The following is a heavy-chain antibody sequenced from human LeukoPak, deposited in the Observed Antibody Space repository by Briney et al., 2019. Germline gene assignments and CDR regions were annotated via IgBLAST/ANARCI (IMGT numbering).Heavy chain of an antibody. CDR2: ISHDGSYE. CDR3: AKDGLWFGDLTYFDY. D-gene: IGHD3-10*01. V-gene: IGHV3-30*18. CDR1: GFTFSSFG. Sequence: GGSLRLSCAGSGFTFSSFGMHRVRQAPGKGLEWVAVISHDGSYEYYADSMKGRFTISRDTSKNTLYLQMNSLRAEDTAVYYCAKDGLWFGDLTYFDYWGQGVLVTVSS. J-gene: IGHJ4*02.